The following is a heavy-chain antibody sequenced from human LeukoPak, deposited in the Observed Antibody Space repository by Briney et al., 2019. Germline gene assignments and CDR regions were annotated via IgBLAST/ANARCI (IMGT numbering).Heavy chain of an antibody. Sequence: ASLKVSCKASGYTFTSYDINWVRQATGQGLEWMGWMNPNSGNTGYAQKFQGRVTITRNTSISTAYMELSSLRSDDTAVYYCASGPTHGSGQLDYWGQGTLVTVSS. J-gene: IGHJ4*02. CDR1: GYTFTSYD. CDR2: MNPNSGNT. CDR3: ASGPTHGSGQLDY. D-gene: IGHD3-10*01. V-gene: IGHV1-8*03.